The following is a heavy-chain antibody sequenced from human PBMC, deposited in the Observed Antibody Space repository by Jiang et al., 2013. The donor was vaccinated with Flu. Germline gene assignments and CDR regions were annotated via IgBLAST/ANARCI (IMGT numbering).Heavy chain of an antibody. Sequence: IFGTANYAQKFQGRVTITADESTSTAYMELSSLRSEDTAVYYCARPYGDSSNNWYFDLWGRGTLVTVSS. V-gene: IGHV1-69*01. D-gene: IGHD4-17*01. CDR3: ARPYGDSSNNWYFDL. J-gene: IGHJ2*01. CDR2: IFGTA.